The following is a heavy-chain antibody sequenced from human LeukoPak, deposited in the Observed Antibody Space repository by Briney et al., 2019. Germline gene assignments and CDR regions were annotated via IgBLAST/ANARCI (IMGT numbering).Heavy chain of an antibody. V-gene: IGHV4-30-4*01. D-gene: IGHD2-15*01. CDR3: ARFDIVEEGGPDY. Sequence: SQTLSLTCNVSGGAISRGDYYWSWIRQPPGKGLKWIGYIYHSGSTYYNPSLKSRITISVDTSKNQFSLKVTSVAAADTATYYCARFDIVEEGGPDYWGQGTLVTVSS. J-gene: IGHJ4*02. CDR2: IYHSGST. CDR1: GGAISRGDYY.